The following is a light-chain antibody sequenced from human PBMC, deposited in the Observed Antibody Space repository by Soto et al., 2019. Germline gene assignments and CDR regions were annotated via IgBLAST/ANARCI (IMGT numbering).Light chain of an antibody. CDR3: QQHSNWPRT. CDR1: QSVSSS. CDR2: DAS. J-gene: IGKJ2*01. V-gene: IGKV3-11*01. Sequence: EIVLTQSPATLSLSPGERATLSCRASQSVSSSLAWYQQKPGQAPRLLIYDASNRATGIPARFSGSGSGTDFTLTTSSLEPADLAVYYCQQHSNWPRTFGQGTKLEIK.